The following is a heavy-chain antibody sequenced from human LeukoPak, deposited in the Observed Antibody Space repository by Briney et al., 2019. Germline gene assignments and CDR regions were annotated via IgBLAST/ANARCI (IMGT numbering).Heavy chain of an antibody. D-gene: IGHD3-3*01. CDR1: GFTFSSYS. CDR2: ISSSSSTI. Sequence: GGSLRLSCAASGFTFSSYSVNWVRQAPGKGLEWVSYISSSSSTIYYADSVKGRFTISRDNAKNSLYLQMNSLRAEDTAVYYCAGRYDFWSGYHPLDAFDIWGQGTMVTVSS. V-gene: IGHV3-48*01. J-gene: IGHJ3*02. CDR3: AGRYDFWSGYHPLDAFDI.